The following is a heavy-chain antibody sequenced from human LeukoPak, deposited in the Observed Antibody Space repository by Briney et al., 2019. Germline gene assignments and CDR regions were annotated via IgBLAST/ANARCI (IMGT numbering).Heavy chain of an antibody. V-gene: IGHV3-23*01. J-gene: IGHJ4*02. CDR3: VKDWAMAPGY. D-gene: IGHD5-18*01. CDR2: ISGSDGST. Sequence: PGGSLRLSCAASGFTFSSYAMSWVRQVPGKGLDWVSSISGSDGSTYYAGSVKGRFTISRDNSKNTLYLQMNSLRAEDTAIYYCVKDWAMAPGYWGQGTLVTVSS. CDR1: GFTFSSYA.